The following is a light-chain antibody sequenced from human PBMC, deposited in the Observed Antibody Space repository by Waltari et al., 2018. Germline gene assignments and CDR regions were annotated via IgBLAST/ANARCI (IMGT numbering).Light chain of an antibody. CDR2: DVS. CDR3: SSYTSSSTLVV. V-gene: IGLV2-14*03. CDR1: SSDIGNYNY. Sequence: QSALTQPASVSGSPGQSITISCTGTSSDIGNYNYVSWYQQHPGKAPKLMIYDVSNLPSGFSNRFSGSKSGNTASLTISGLQAEDEAVYYCSSYTSSSTLVVFGTGTKVTVL. J-gene: IGLJ1*01.